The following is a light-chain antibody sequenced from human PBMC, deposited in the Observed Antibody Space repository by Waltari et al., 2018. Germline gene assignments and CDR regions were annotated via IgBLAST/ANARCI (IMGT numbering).Light chain of an antibody. CDR2: AAS. CDR1: QGISSY. J-gene: IGKJ1*01. V-gene: IGKV1-39*01. CDR3: QQSYSTPRT. Sequence: DIQMTQSPPSLSASVGDRVTITCRAGQGISSYLSWYQQEPGKAPNLLIYAASSLQSGVPSRFSGSGSGTDFTLTISSLQPEDFATYYCQQSYSTPRTFGQGTRVEIK.